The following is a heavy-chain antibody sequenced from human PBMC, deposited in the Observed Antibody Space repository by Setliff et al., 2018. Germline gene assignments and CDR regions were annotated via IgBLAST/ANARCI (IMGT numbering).Heavy chain of an antibody. CDR2: IGHTGSI. V-gene: IGHV4-38-2*02. J-gene: IGHJ4*02. D-gene: IGHD2-21*02. CDR3: ARDLGHGGDSDY. CDR1: GYSISSGYI. Sequence: SETLSLTCTVSGYSISSGYIWGWIRQPPGKGLEWVGNIGHTGSINYNPSLKSRLTIPRDTSKNQVSLKLNSVTATDTAVYYCARDLGHGGDSDYWGQGSLFTVSS.